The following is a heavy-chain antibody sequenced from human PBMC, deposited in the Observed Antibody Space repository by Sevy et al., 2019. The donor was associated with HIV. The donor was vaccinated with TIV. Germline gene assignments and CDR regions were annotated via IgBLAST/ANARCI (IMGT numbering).Heavy chain of an antibody. V-gene: IGHV3-53*01. J-gene: IGHJ5*02. CDR3: AYSSSWYAGFDP. D-gene: IGHD6-13*01. Sequence: GGSLRLSCAASGFTVSSNYMSWVRQAPGKGLEWVSVSYSGGSTYYADSVKGRFTISRDNSKNTLYLQMNSLRAEDTAVYYCAYSSSWYAGFDPWGQGTLVTVSS. CDR1: GFTVSSNY. CDR2: SYSGGST.